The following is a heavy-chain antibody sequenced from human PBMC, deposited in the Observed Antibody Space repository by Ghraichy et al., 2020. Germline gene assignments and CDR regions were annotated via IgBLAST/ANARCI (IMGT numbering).Heavy chain of an antibody. CDR3: ARGEDIVVVVAAKGYYYGMDV. CDR1: GGSLSGYY. V-gene: IGHV4-34*01. CDR2: INHSGST. Sequence: SETLSLTCAVYGGSLSGYYWSWIRQPPGKGLEWIGEINHSGSTNYNPSLKSRVTISVDTSKNQFSLKLSSVTAADTAVYYCARGEDIVVVVAAKGYYYGMDVWGQGTTVTVSS. D-gene: IGHD2-15*01. J-gene: IGHJ6*02.